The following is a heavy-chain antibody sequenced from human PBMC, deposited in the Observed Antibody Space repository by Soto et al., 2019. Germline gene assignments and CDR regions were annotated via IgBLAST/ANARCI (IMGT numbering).Heavy chain of an antibody. Sequence: SETLSLTCTVSGGSISSSSYYWGWIRQSPEKGLEWIGYMHYTGSSHYSPSLKSRVTISVDTAKNQFTLQLTSVTVADTAVYYCATSYGNAWYTNWGQGTQVTVSS. V-gene: IGHV4-39*06. CDR3: ATSYGNAWYTN. CDR2: MHYTGSS. CDR1: GGSISSSSYY. D-gene: IGHD6-13*01. J-gene: IGHJ4*02.